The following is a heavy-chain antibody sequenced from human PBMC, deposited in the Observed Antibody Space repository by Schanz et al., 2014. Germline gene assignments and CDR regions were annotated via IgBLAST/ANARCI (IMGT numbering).Heavy chain of an antibody. CDR1: GFTFSTFA. CDR2: ISSRSSHI. V-gene: IGHV3-21*04. D-gene: IGHD6-19*01. Sequence: EVQLVESGGDLVQPGGSLRLSCSASGFTFSTFAMHWVRQAPGKGLLWVSSISSRSSHIYYADSVKGRFTVSRDNAKNSVYLQLNSLRADDTAVYYCAASSGWHPSTDYWGQGTLVTVSS. J-gene: IGHJ4*02. CDR3: AASSGWHPSTDY.